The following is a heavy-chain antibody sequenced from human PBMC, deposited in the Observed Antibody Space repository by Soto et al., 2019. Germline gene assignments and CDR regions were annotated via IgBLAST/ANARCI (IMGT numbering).Heavy chain of an antibody. D-gene: IGHD3-10*01. CDR2: IYYSGST. V-gene: IGHV4-59*01. CDR3: ARIRGYFDY. Sequence: SETLSLTCTVSGRSIRSYYCSWIRQPPGKGLEWIGYIYYSGSTNYNPSLKSRVTISVDTSKNQFSLNLSSVTAADTAVYYCARIRGYFDYWGPGTLVTVSS. CDR1: GRSIRSYY. J-gene: IGHJ4*02.